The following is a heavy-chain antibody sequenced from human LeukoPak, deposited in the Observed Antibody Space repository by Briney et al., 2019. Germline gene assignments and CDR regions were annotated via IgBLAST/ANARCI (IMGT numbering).Heavy chain of an antibody. V-gene: IGHV3-30*03. CDR3: ATIAYSSSADY. J-gene: IGHJ4*02. CDR2: ISYDGSNK. CDR1: GFTFSSYG. Sequence: QPGGSLRLSCAASGFTFSSYGMHWVRQAPGKGLEWVAVISYDGSNKYCADSVKGRFTISRDNSKNTLYLQMNSLRAEDTAVYYCATIAYSSSADYWGQGTLVTVSS. D-gene: IGHD6-6*01.